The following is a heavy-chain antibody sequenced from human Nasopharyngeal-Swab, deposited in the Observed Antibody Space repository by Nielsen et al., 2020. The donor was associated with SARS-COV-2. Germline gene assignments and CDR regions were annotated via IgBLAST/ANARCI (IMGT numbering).Heavy chain of an antibody. J-gene: IGHJ3*02. D-gene: IGHD6-13*01. V-gene: IGHV3-7*01. CDR3: AARYSSSWWDASDI. Sequence: GGSLRLSCAASGFTFSSYWVSWVRQAPGKGLEWVANIKQDGSEKYYVDSVKGRFTISRDNAKNSLYLQMNSLRAEDTAVYYCAARYSSSWWDASDIWGQGTMVTVSS. CDR1: GFTFSSYW. CDR2: IKQDGSEK.